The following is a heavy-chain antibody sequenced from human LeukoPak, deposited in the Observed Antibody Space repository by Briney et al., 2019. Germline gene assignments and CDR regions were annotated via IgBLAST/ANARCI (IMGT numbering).Heavy chain of an antibody. Sequence: GGSLRLSCAASGFTFSSYAMSWVRQAPGKGLEWVSAISGSGGSTYYADSVKGRFTISRDNSKNTLYLQMNSLRAEDTAVYYCAKGTYCSSTSCFPTGYWGQGTLVTASS. CDR1: GFTFSSYA. CDR3: AKGTYCSSTSCFPTGY. D-gene: IGHD2-2*01. V-gene: IGHV3-23*01. CDR2: ISGSGGST. J-gene: IGHJ4*02.